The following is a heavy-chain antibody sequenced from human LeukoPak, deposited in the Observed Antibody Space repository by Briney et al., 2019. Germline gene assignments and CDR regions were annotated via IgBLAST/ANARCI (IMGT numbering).Heavy chain of an antibody. J-gene: IGHJ3*02. V-gene: IGHV4-59*12. CDR2: IYYSGST. CDR1: GGSIRSYY. CDR3: AREKTAYYYDSSGFSEGAFDI. Sequence: PSETLSLTCTVSGGSIRSYYWTWIRQPPGKGLEWIGYIYYSGSTYYNPSLKSRVTISVDTSENQFSLKLSSVTAADTAVYYCAREKTAYYYDSSGFSEGAFDIWGQGTMVTVSS. D-gene: IGHD3-22*01.